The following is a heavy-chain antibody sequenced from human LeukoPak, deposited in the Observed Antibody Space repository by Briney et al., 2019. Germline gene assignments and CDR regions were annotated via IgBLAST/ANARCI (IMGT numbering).Heavy chain of an antibody. V-gene: IGHV5-51*01. J-gene: IGHJ4*02. D-gene: IGHD3-10*01. CDR3: ARRPGVISHIDS. CDR2: IYPGDSDT. CDR1: GYRFSEYW. Sequence: GESLKISCKGSGYRFSEYWIGWVRQMPGKGLEWMGNIYPGDSDTRYSPSFQGQVPISADKSISTAYLQWSSLKASDTAIYYCARRPGVISHIDSWGQGTLVTVSS.